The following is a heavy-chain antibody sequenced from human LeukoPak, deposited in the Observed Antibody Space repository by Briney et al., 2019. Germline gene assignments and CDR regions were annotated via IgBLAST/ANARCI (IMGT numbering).Heavy chain of an antibody. V-gene: IGHV4-38-2*01. Sequence: SETLSLTCAVSGYSISGGYYWGWIRQPPGKGLVWIGSFYHSGSTYYNPSLKSRVTISIDTSKNQFSLKLSSVTAADTAVYYCARGPPIVVVTAQLDYWGQGTLVTVSS. D-gene: IGHD2-21*02. J-gene: IGHJ4*02. CDR3: ARGPPIVVVTAQLDY. CDR2: FYHSGST. CDR1: GYSISGGYY.